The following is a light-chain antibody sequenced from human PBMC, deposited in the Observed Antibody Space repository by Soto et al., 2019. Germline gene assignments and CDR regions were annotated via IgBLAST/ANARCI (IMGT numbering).Light chain of an antibody. CDR1: QTIYNW. J-gene: IGKJ1*01. CDR2: DAS. V-gene: IGKV1-5*01. CDR3: QHDNSYFRWM. Sequence: DIQMTQSPSTLSASVGDRVTITCRASQTIYNWLAWYQQKPAKAPKLLIFDASKFESGVPSRFSGSGSRTEFTLTFSNLQPDDFATYYCQHDNSYFRWMFGQGTRVDIK.